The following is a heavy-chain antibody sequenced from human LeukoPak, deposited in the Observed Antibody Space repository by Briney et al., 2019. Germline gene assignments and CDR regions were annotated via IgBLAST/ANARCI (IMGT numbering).Heavy chain of an antibody. Sequence: ASVKVSCKASGGTFSSYAINWVRPAAGQGLEWMGWINTNTGNPTYAQGFTGRFVFSLDTSVRTAYLQISSLKPEDTAVYYCASLQSGSRGYYYFGGVWGKGTTVTVSS. CDR2: INTNTGNP. J-gene: IGHJ6*03. CDR1: GGTFSSYA. D-gene: IGHD2-15*01. V-gene: IGHV7-4-1*02. CDR3: ASLQSGSRGYYYFGGV.